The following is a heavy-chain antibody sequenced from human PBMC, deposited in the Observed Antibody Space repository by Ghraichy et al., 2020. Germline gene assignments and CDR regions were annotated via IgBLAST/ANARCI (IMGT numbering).Heavy chain of an antibody. CDR3: ARVGYYYDSSGYYYEVDFDY. J-gene: IGHJ4*02. V-gene: IGHV3-48*02. D-gene: IGHD3-22*01. CDR1: GFTFSSYS. CDR2: ISSSSSTI. Sequence: GESLNISCAASGFTFSSYSMNWVRQAPGKGLEWVSYISSSSSTIYYADSVKGRFTISRDNAKNSLYLQMNSLRDEDTAVYYCARVGYYYDSSGYYYEVDFDYWGQGTLVTVSS.